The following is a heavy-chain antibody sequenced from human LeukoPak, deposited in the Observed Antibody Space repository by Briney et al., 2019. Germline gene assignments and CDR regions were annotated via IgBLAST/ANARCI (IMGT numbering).Heavy chain of an antibody. V-gene: IGHV4-34*01. CDR2: INHSGGT. J-gene: IGHJ4*02. CDR1: GGSFSDYY. Sequence: PSETLSLTCAVYGGSFSDYYWRWIRQPPGKGLEWIGEINHSGGTNYNPSLKGRVTISVDTSKNQFSLKLSSVTAADTAMYYCARGGYTYGYGYWGQGNMVTVSS. CDR3: ARGGYTYGYGY. D-gene: IGHD5-18*01.